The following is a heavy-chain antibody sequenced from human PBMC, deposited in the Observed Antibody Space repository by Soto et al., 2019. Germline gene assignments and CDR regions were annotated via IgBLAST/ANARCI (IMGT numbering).Heavy chain of an antibody. CDR2: IYHSGST. J-gene: IGHJ6*02. CDR3: ARDLGVATIRALDYHYGMDV. Sequence: SETLFLTCAVSGGSISSSNWWSWVRQPPGKGLEWIGEIYHSGSTNYNPSLKSRVTISVDKSKNQSSLKLSSVTAADTAVYYCARDLGVATIRALDYHYGMDVWGQGTTVTVSS. D-gene: IGHD5-12*01. V-gene: IGHV4-4*02. CDR1: GGSISSSNW.